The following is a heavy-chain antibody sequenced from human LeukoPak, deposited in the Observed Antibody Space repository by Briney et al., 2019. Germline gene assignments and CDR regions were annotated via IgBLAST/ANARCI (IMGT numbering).Heavy chain of an antibody. CDR3: ARSFGVVITNGSYWYFDL. Sequence: GASVKVCCKASGYTFTSDDINWVRQATGQGLEWMGWMNPNSGNTGYAQKFQGRVTITRNTSISTAYMELSSLRSEDTAVYYCARSFGVVITNGSYWYFDLWGRGTLVTVSS. V-gene: IGHV1-8*03. D-gene: IGHD3-3*01. J-gene: IGHJ2*01. CDR2: MNPNSGNT. CDR1: GYTFTSDD.